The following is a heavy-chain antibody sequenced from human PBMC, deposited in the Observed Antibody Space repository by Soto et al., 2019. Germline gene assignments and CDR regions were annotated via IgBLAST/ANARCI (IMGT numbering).Heavy chain of an antibody. CDR1: GFTFSSYA. J-gene: IGHJ4*02. CDR2: ISGSGGST. Sequence: PWGSLRLSCAASGFTFSSYAMSWVRQAPGKGLEWVSAISGSGGSTYYADSVKGRFTISRDNSKNTLYLQMNSLRAEDTAVYYCAKDLTIASRAPFDYWGQGTLVTVSS. D-gene: IGHD3-9*01. V-gene: IGHV3-23*01. CDR3: AKDLTIASRAPFDY.